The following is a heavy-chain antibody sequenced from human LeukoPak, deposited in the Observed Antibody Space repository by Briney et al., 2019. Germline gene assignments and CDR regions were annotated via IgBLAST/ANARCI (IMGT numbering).Heavy chain of an antibody. J-gene: IGHJ4*02. V-gene: IGHV3-7*01. CDR3: ARDTYRFDDY. CDR2: IKEDGSDK. CDR1: GFTFSNYW. Sequence: PGVSLRLSCAASGFTFSNYWMSWVRQAPGKGLEWVASIKEDGSDKYYVDSVEGRFTISRDNAKNSLYLQMDSLRADDTAVYYCARDTYRFDDYWGQGTLVTVSS.